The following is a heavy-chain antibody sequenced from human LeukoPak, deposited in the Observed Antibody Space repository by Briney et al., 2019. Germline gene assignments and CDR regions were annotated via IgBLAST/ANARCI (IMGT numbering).Heavy chain of an antibody. V-gene: IGHV3-30*03. CDR3: ARCPESSGYYYELDS. J-gene: IGHJ4*02. CDR2: ISYHGNNK. Sequence: GGSLRLSCAASGFTFSLYGMHWVRQAPGKGLEWVAVISYHGNNKYYADSVKGRFTISRDNSKNTLYLEMNSLRAEDTAVYYCARCPESSGYYYELDSWGQGTLVTVSS. D-gene: IGHD3-22*01. CDR1: GFTFSLYG.